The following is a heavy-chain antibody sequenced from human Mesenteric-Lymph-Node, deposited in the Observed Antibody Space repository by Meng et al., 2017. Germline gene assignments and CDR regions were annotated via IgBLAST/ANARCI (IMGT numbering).Heavy chain of an antibody. CDR3: AGRGIAAAGNYRMDV. J-gene: IGHJ6*02. D-gene: IGHD6-13*01. CDR2: IIPIFGTA. V-gene: IGHV1-69*13. Sequence: SVKVSCKASGYTCTGYYMHWVRQAPGQGLEWMGGIIPIFGTANYAQKLQGGVTITADESTITAYMELSSLRTEDTAVYYCAGRGIAAAGNYRMDVWGQGTMVTVSS. CDR1: GYTCTGYY.